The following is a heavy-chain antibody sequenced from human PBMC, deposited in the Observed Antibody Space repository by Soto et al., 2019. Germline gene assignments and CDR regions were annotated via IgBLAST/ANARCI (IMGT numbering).Heavy chain of an antibody. CDR1: GGSISSSSYY. CDR3: ARQYSSGWYGWYFDL. D-gene: IGHD6-19*01. V-gene: IGHV4-39*01. J-gene: IGHJ2*01. Sequence: SETLSLTCTVSGGSISSSSYYWGWIRQPPGKGLEWIGSIYYSGSTYYNPSLKSRVTISVDTSKNQFSLKLSSVTAADTAVYYCARQYSSGWYGWYFDLWGRGTLVTVSS. CDR2: IYYSGST.